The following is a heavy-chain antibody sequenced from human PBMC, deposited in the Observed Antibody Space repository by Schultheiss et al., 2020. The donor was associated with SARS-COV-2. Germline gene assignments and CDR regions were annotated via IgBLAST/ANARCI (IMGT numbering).Heavy chain of an antibody. V-gene: IGHV4-61*01. CDR3: ARLMYNWNYAGDY. J-gene: IGHJ4*02. CDR2: IDYGGST. Sequence: SQTLSLTCTVSGGSVSSVSHYWSWIRQPPGKGLEWIGYIDYGGSTNYNPSLKSHVTISLDTSKNQFSLKLSSVTAADTAVYYCARLMYNWNYAGDYWGQGTLVTVSS. CDR1: GGSVSSVSHY. D-gene: IGHD1-7*01.